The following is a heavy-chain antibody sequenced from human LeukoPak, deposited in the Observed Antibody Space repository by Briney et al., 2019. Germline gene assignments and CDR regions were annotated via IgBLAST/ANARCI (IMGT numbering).Heavy chain of an antibody. V-gene: IGHV3-53*01. Sequence: PGGSLRLSCAASGFTVSNNYMSWVRQTPGKGLEWASVIYSGNSGGSTYYADSVKGRFTISRDNSKNTLYLQMNSLRAEDTAVYYCARDWSHRCFDYWGQGTLVTVSS. CDR1: GFTVSNNY. D-gene: IGHD3-3*01. CDR3: ARDWSHRCFDY. J-gene: IGHJ4*02. CDR2: IYSGNSGGST.